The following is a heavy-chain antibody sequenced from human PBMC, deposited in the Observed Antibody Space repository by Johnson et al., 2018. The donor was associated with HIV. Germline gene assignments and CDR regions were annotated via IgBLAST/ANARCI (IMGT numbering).Heavy chain of an antibody. J-gene: IGHJ3*02. CDR2: ISYDGSNK. CDR1: GFTFSSYA. Sequence: QLVESGGGVVQPGRSLRLSCAASGFTFSSYAMHWVRQAPGKGLEWVAVISYDGSNKYYADSVKGRFTISRDNSKNTLYLQMNSLRAEDTAVYYCARDNGAVAGPEGAFDIWGQGTMVTVSS. CDR3: ARDNGAVAGPEGAFDI. V-gene: IGHV3-30-3*01. D-gene: IGHD6-19*01.